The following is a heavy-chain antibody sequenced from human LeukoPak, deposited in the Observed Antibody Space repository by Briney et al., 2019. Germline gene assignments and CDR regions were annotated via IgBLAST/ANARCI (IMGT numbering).Heavy chain of an antibody. V-gene: IGHV1-2*02. CDR1: GYTFTGYS. CDR2: INPNSGGT. Sequence: ASVKVSCKASGYTFTGYSVHWVRQAPGQGLEWMGWINPNSGGTKYALKFQGRVTMTRDTSISTAYMELSRLTSDDTAVYYCARDLSIAAPSTDFDYWGQGTLVTVSS. J-gene: IGHJ4*02. CDR3: ARDLSIAAPSTDFDY. D-gene: IGHD6-13*01.